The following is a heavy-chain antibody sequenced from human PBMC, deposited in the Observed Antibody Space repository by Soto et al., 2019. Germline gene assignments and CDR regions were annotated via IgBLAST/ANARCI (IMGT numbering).Heavy chain of an antibody. CDR2: FDPEDGET. Sequence: ASVKVSGKVSGYTLTELSMHWVRQAPGKGLEWMGGFDPEDGETIYAQKFQGRVTMTEDTSTDTAYMELSSLRSEDTAVYYCATSSGIYSGYYYNWFDPWGQGTLVTVSS. CDR1: GYTLTELS. J-gene: IGHJ5*02. CDR3: ATSSGIYSGYYYNWFDP. D-gene: IGHD3-22*01. V-gene: IGHV1-24*01.